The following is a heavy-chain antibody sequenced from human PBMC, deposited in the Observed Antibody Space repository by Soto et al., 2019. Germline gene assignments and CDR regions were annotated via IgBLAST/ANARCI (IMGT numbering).Heavy chain of an antibody. J-gene: IGHJ4*02. D-gene: IGHD2-15*01. CDR1: GGTFSSYA. V-gene: IGHV1-69*13. CDR2: IIPIFGTA. Sequence: SVKVSCKASGGTFSSYAISWVRQAPGQGLEWMGGIIPIFGTANYAQKFQGRVTITADESTSTAYMELSSLRSEDTAVYYCALEDIVLVVAAPPTGRLDYWGQGTLVTVSS. CDR3: ALEDIVLVVAAPPTGRLDY.